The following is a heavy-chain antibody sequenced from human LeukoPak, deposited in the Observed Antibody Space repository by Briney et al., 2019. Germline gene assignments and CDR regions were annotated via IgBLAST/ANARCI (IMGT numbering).Heavy chain of an antibody. Sequence: SETLSLTCAVYGGSFSGYYWSWIRQPPGKGLEWIGEINHSGSTNYNPSLKSRVTISVDTSKNQFSLKLSSVTAADTAVYYCARGFWSGYSVVSYYYGMDVWGQGTTVTVSS. CDR1: GGSFSGYY. D-gene: IGHD3-3*01. CDR3: ARGFWSGYSVVSYYYGMDV. V-gene: IGHV4-34*01. CDR2: INHSGST. J-gene: IGHJ6*02.